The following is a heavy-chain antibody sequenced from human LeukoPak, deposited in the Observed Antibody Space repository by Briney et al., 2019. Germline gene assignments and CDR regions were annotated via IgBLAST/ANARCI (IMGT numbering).Heavy chain of an antibody. D-gene: IGHD3-16*01. Sequence: PSETLSLTCTVSGGSISSYYWSWIRQPAGKGLEWIGRIYSTGSTNYNPSLKSRVTMSVDTSKNQFSLKLSSVTAADTAVYYCARDYVGGQYNWFDPWGQGTLVTVSS. J-gene: IGHJ5*02. V-gene: IGHV4-4*07. CDR1: GGSISSYY. CDR3: ARDYVGGQYNWFDP. CDR2: IYSTGST.